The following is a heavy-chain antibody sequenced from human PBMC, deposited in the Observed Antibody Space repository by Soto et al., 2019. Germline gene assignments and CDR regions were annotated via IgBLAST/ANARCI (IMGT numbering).Heavy chain of an antibody. CDR1: GYPFTTYY. Sequence: ASLKVSCKGSGYPFTTYYIHWVRQAPGQGLEWMGWIDPRSGGTVYEQKFQGRVTMTRDTSISTVYMDLSGLTSDDTALYYCATDDYGIFPYWGQGSLVTVSS. J-gene: IGHJ4*02. CDR2: IDPRSGGT. CDR3: ATDDYGIFPY. V-gene: IGHV1-2*02. D-gene: IGHD3-10*01.